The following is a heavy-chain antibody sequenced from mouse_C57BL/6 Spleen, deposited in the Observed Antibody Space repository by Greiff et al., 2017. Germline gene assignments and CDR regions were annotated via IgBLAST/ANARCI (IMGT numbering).Heavy chain of an antibody. CDR2: IWTGGGT. J-gene: IGHJ3*01. CDR3: ARSTAQATGWFAY. D-gene: IGHD3-2*02. CDR1: GFSLTSYA. V-gene: IGHV2-9-1*01. Sequence: VQRVESGPGLVAPSQSLSITCTVSGFSLTSYAISWVRQPPGTGLEWLGVIWTGGGTNYNSALKSRLSISKDNSKSQVFLKMNSLQTDDTARYYCARSTAQATGWFAYWGQGTLVTVSA.